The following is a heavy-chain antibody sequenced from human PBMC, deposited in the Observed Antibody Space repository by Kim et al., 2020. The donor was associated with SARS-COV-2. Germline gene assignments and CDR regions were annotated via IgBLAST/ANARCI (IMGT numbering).Heavy chain of an antibody. CDR3: ARGGSLYGMDV. Sequence: GGSLRLSCAASGFTLSSYWMHWVRQAPRKGLVWVSRINSDGSSTSYAGSVKGRFTISRDNAKNTVYLQMNSLRAEDTAVYYCARGGSLYGMDVWGQGTTVIVSS. CDR1: GFTLSSYW. V-gene: IGHV3-74*01. J-gene: IGHJ6*02. CDR2: INSDGSST. D-gene: IGHD2-15*01.